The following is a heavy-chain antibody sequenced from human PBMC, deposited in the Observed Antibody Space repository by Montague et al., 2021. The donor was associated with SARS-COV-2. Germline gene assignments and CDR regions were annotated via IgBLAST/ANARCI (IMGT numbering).Heavy chain of an antibody. CDR2: IFASGGT. CDR3: ARAGGFYGSGGYSL. Sequence: SETLSLTCTVSGGAIRSYTWSWIRQPAAKGLDWIGRIFASGGTIYSPSLRSRVSMSVDASKNQFSFILTSVTAADTGVDFCARAGGFYGSGGYSLWGQGTLVTVSS. D-gene: IGHD3-10*01. J-gene: IGHJ4*02. CDR1: GGAIRSYT. V-gene: IGHV4-4*07.